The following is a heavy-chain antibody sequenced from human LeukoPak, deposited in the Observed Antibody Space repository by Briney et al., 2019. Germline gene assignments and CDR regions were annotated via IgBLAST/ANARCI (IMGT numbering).Heavy chain of an antibody. Sequence: SETLSLTCTVSGGSISSGDYYWSWIRQPPGKGLEWIGYIYYSGSTYYNPSLKSRVTISVDTSKNQFSLKLSSVTAADTAVYYCARGLLWFGLLYYFDYWGQGTLVTVSS. CDR2: IYYSGST. CDR3: ARGLLWFGLLYYFDY. CDR1: GGSISSGDYY. V-gene: IGHV4-30-4*01. J-gene: IGHJ4*02. D-gene: IGHD3-10*01.